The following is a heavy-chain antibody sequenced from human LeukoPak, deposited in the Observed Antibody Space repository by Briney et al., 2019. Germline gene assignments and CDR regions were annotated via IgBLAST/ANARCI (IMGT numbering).Heavy chain of an antibody. CDR2: IYSGGST. CDR1: GFTVSSNY. D-gene: IGHD6-19*01. J-gene: IGHJ4*02. Sequence: GGSLRLSCAASGFTVSSNYMSWVRQAPGKGLEWVSVIYSGGSTYYADSVKGRFTISRDNSKNTLYLQMNSLRAEDTAVYYCARAPPRSGWYAYWGQGTLVAVSS. CDR3: ARAPPRSGWYAY. V-gene: IGHV3-66*01.